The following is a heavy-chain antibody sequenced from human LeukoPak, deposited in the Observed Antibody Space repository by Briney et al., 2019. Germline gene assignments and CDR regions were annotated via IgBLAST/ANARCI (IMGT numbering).Heavy chain of an antibody. Sequence: GGSLRLSCAASGFTFSSYSMNWVRQAPGKGLEWVSYISSSGSTIYYADSVKGRFTISRDNAKNSLYLQMNSLRAEDTAVYYCARARNYDSSGHLNYWGQGTLVTVSS. J-gene: IGHJ4*02. D-gene: IGHD3-22*01. CDR1: GFTFSSYS. V-gene: IGHV3-48*04. CDR2: ISSSGSTI. CDR3: ARARNYDSSGHLNY.